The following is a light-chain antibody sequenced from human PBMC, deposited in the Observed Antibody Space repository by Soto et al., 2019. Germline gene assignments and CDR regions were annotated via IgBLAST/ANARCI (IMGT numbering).Light chain of an antibody. Sequence: QSVLTQPASVSGFPGQSITCSCGCTSSDVGAYMYVSWYQQFPGKAPTLNLYEVNNRPSGVSNRFSGSKSGTTASLTISGLQPEAEADYYCSAYSAIDPKVSGTGTNVTLL. J-gene: IGLJ1*01. CDR1: SSDVGAYMY. CDR3: SAYSAIDPKV. V-gene: IGLV2-14*03. CDR2: EVN.